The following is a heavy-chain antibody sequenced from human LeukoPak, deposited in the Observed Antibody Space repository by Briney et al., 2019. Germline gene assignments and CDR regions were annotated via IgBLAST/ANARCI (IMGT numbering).Heavy chain of an antibody. Sequence: ASVKVSCKASGYTFTGYYMHWVRQAPGQGLEWMGWINPNSGGTNYAQKFQGRVTMTRDTSISTAYMELSRLRSDDTAVYYCARVNMYYDFWSGYSFDYWGQGTLVTVSX. CDR3: ARVNMYYDFWSGYSFDY. J-gene: IGHJ4*02. V-gene: IGHV1-2*02. CDR2: INPNSGGT. D-gene: IGHD3-3*01. CDR1: GYTFTGYY.